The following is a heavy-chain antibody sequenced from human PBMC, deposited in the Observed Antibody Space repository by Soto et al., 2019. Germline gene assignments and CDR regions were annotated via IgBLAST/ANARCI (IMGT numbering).Heavy chain of an antibody. J-gene: IGHJ5*02. Sequence: ASVKVSCKASGYTFSSYDINWVRQAPGQGLEWMGWITTYNGKTNYAQKVQGRVTMTTDTSTSTVYMELRSLRSDDTAVYYCARGRWFDPWGQGTLVTVSS. D-gene: IGHD2-15*01. CDR1: GYTFSSYD. CDR2: ITTYNGKT. V-gene: IGHV1-18*01. CDR3: ARGRWFDP.